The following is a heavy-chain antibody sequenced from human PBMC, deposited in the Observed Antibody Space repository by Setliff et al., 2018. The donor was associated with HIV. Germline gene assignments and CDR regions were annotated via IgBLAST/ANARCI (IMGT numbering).Heavy chain of an antibody. CDR1: GFTFDDHA. CDR3: AREWVGAHHTDL. V-gene: IGHV3-20*04. D-gene: IGHD1-26*01. CDR2: IKWDGSYT. Sequence: LRLSCAASGFTFDDHAMAWVRQAPGKGLEWISSIKWDGSYTYYADSVLGRFTISRDNDKNSLDLQMNSLKAEDTAFYYCAREWVGAHHTDLWGQGTLVTVSS. J-gene: IGHJ5*02.